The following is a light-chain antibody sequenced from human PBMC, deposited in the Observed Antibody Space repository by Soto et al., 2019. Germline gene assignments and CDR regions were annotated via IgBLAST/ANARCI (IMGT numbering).Light chain of an antibody. Sequence: QSALTQPPSASGSPGQSVTISCTGTSSDVGGHNYVSWYQQHPGKVPKLIIYDVSKRSSGVPDRFSASKSGNTASLTVSGLQAEDEAEYYCSSYGGRYNYVFGTGTKLTVL. J-gene: IGLJ1*01. CDR1: SSDVGGHNY. CDR3: SSYGGRYNYV. CDR2: DVS. V-gene: IGLV2-8*01.